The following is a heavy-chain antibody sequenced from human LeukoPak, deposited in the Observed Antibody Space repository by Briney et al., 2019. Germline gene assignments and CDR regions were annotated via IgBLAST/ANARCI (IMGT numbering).Heavy chain of an antibody. CDR3: AREMRAVAEYYFDY. CDR1: GYTFTSYG. D-gene: IGHD6-19*01. Sequence: GASVKVSCKASGYTFTSYGISWVRQAPGQGLEWMGWISAYNGNTNYAQKLQGRVTMTTDTSTSTAYMELRSLRSDDTAVYYCAREMRAVAEYYFDYWGQGTLVTVSS. J-gene: IGHJ4*02. V-gene: IGHV1-18*01. CDR2: ISAYNGNT.